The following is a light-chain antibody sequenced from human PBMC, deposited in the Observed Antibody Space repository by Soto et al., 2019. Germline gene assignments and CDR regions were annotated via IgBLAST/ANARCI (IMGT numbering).Light chain of an antibody. V-gene: IGKV1-13*02. CDR3: QQFNTYPFT. Sequence: AIQLTQSPSSLSASVGDRVTITCRASQDIRGALAWYQQKPGKPPKLLIFDVSSLQSGVPSRFSRSGSATDFTLTISSLQPEDFATYYCQQFNTYPFTFGQGTRLEIK. CDR2: DVS. CDR1: QDIRGA. J-gene: IGKJ5*01.